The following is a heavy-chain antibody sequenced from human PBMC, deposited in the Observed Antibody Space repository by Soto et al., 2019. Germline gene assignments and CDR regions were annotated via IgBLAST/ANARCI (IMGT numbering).Heavy chain of an antibody. CDR1: GYSFTGYW. CDR3: ARHSFSSDFLVYYYDGMDV. J-gene: IGHJ6*02. V-gene: IGHV5-51*01. CDR2: IYPGDSDT. Sequence: PGESLKISCKGSGYSFTGYWIGWVRQMPGKGLEWMGIIYPGDSDTRYSPSFQGQVTIPAGKSISTAYLQWSSLKASDTAMYYCARHSFSSDFLVYYYDGMDVRGQRTTVTVSS. D-gene: IGHD3-3*01.